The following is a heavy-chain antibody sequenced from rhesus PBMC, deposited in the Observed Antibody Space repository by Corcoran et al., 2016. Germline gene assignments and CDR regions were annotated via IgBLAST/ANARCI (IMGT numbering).Heavy chain of an antibody. CDR2: IYSNSEST. CDR1: GGTISSGYCY. CDR3: AREEANYNIWTGQSVDNS. Sequence: QVQLQESGPGVMKPSETLSLTCAVSGGTISSGYCYWSWIRQPPGKGLEWIGGIYSNSESTNYNPSLKSRVTISKDTSKNQFSLKLSSVTATDTAVYYCAREEANYNIWTGQSVDNS. J-gene: IGHJ5-2*01. V-gene: IGHV4S12*01. D-gene: IGHD3-3*01.